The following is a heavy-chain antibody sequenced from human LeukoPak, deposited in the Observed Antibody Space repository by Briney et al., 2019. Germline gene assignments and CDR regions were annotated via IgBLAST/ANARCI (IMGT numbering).Heavy chain of an antibody. CDR1: GYTFTSYG. CDR2: ISAYNGNT. V-gene: IGHV1-18*01. CDR3: ARSRHYDILTGCSYTTFGY. J-gene: IGHJ4*02. Sequence: ASVKVSCKASGYTFTSYGISWVRQAPGQGLEWMGWISAYNGNTNYAQKLQGRVTMTTDTSTSTAYMELRSLRSDDTAVYYCARSRHYDILTGCSYTTFGYWGQGTLVTVSS. D-gene: IGHD3-9*01.